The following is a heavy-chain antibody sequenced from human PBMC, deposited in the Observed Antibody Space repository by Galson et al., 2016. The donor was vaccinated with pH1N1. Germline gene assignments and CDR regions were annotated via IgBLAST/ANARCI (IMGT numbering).Heavy chain of an antibody. Sequence: SVKVSYKASGGTFSSYGINWVRQAPGQGLEWMGGIIPIFGTAKDAQNFQGIVTITADESTTTAYMELGSLRSEDTAVYYCAREDYYDTDLSDWYFDLWGRGTLLTVSS. D-gene: IGHD3-22*01. J-gene: IGHJ2*01. CDR3: AREDYYDTDLSDWYFDL. CDR1: GGTFSSYG. V-gene: IGHV1-69*01. CDR2: IIPIFGTA.